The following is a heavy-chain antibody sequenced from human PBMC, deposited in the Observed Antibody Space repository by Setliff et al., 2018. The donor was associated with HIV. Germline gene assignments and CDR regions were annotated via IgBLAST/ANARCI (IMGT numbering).Heavy chain of an antibody. Sequence: PSETLSLTCNVSGASISSGNYYRSWIRQPPGKGLEWIGYIYFSGSTYYTPSLKSRLTISLDTSKDQFSLKLSSVTAADTAVYYCARAAAGNTGPFDLWGQGSPVTVSS. CDR1: GASISSGNYY. V-gene: IGHV4-30-4*08. D-gene: IGHD4-17*01. CDR2: IYFSGST. CDR3: ARAAAGNTGPFDL. J-gene: IGHJ4*02.